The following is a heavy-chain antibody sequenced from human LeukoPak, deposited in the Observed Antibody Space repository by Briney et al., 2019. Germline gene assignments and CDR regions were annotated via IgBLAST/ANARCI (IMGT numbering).Heavy chain of an antibody. CDR3: ARPAPGTYSTFDY. D-gene: IGHD6-13*01. CDR2: ISNSGSAL. Sequence: GGSLRLSCAASGFIFSSYTMNWVRQAPGKGLEWVSYISNSGSALNYADSVKGRFTISRDNAKNSLYLQMNSLRAEDTAVYYCARPAPGTYSTFDYWAREPWSPSPQ. CDR1: GFIFSSYT. J-gene: IGHJ4*02. V-gene: IGHV3-48*01.